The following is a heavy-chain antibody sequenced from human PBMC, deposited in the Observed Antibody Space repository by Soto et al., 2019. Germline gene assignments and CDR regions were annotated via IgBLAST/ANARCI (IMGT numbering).Heavy chain of an antibody. CDR3: AKAFTIFGVA. CDR1: GFTFSSYG. D-gene: IGHD3-3*01. Sequence: QVQLVESGGGVVQPGRSLRLSCAASGFTFSSYGMHWVRQAPGKGLEWVAVISYDGSNKYYADSVKGRFTISRDNSKNAPYLKMNSLRAEDTAVYYCAKAFTIFGVAWGQGTLVTVSS. CDR2: ISYDGSNK. V-gene: IGHV3-30*18. J-gene: IGHJ4*02.